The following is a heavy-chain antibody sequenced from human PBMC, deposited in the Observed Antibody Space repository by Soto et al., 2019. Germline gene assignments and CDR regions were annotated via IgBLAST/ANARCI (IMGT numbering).Heavy chain of an antibody. D-gene: IGHD3-16*01. CDR2: INHSGST. Sequence: SETLSLTCAFYGGSFSGNYWSWIRQPPGKGLEWIGEINHSGSTNYNPSLKSRVTISVDTSKNQFSLKLSSVTAADTAVYYCARVGYDYIWGSYPLRDWFDPWGQGTLVTVSS. CDR1: GGSFSGNY. CDR3: ARVGYDYIWGSYPLRDWFDP. J-gene: IGHJ5*02. V-gene: IGHV4-34*01.